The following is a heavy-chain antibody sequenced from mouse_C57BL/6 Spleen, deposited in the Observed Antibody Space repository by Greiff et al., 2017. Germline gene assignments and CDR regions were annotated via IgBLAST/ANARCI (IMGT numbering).Heavy chain of an antibody. CDR1: GFTFSSYA. CDR3: ARVDDSWFAY. CDR2: ISDGGSYT. Sequence: EVKLVESGGGLVKPGGSLKLSCAASGFTFSSYAMYWVRQTPEKRLEWVATISDGGSYTYYPDNVKGRFTISRDNAKNNLYLQMSHLKSEDTAMYYCARVDDSWFAYWGQGTLVTVSA. D-gene: IGHD2-4*01. J-gene: IGHJ3*01. V-gene: IGHV5-4*03.